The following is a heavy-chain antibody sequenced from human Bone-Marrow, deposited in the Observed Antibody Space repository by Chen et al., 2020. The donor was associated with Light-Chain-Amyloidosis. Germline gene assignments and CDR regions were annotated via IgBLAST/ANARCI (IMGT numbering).Heavy chain of an antibody. Sequence: LVESGGGLVQPGRSLRLSCTASGFNFGDYAVSWIRQAPGKGLEWVGFIRSRNYGGTTEYAASVKGRFTISRDDSKSIAYLQMNSLKTEDTAVYYCARDAFIFGVLMDRDHWGQGTLVTVSS. V-gene: IGHV3-49*03. J-gene: IGHJ1*01. CDR1: GFNFGDYA. CDR3: ARDAFIFGVLMDRDH. D-gene: IGHD3-3*01. CDR2: IRSRNYGGTT.